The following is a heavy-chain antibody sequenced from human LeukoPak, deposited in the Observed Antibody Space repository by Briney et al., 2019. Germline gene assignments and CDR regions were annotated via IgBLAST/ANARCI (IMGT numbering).Heavy chain of an antibody. CDR3: ARGYYGSGSYQKNNWFDP. V-gene: IGHV4-59*01. CDR1: GGSLITYY. D-gene: IGHD3-10*01. J-gene: IGHJ5*02. Sequence: SETLSLTCTVSGGSLITYYWSWFRQPPGKGLEWIGYIYNTGSTNYNPSLKNRVTIFADTSKNQFSMKLSSVTAADTAVYYCARGYYGSGSYQKNNWFDPWGQGTLVTVSS. CDR2: IYNTGST.